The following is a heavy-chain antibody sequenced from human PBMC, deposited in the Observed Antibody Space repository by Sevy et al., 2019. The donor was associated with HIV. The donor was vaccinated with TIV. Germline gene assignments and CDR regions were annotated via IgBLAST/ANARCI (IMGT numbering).Heavy chain of an antibody. Sequence: GSLRLSCAASGFTFSSYWMHWVRQAPGKGLVWVSRINSDGSSTNYADSVKGRFTISRDNAKNTLYLQMNSLRAEDTAVYYCARAIRNRGVISSGYFDLWGRGTLVTVSS. CDR2: INSDGSST. J-gene: IGHJ2*01. D-gene: IGHD3-10*01. CDR3: ARAIRNRGVISSGYFDL. CDR1: GFTFSSYW. V-gene: IGHV3-74*01.